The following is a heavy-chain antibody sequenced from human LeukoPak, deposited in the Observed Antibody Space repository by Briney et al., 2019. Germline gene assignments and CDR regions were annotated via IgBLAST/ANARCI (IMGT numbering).Heavy chain of an antibody. V-gene: IGHV3-33*08. D-gene: IGHD1-1*01. Sequence: PGRSLRLSCAASGFTFSSYGMHWVRQAPGKGLEWVAVISYDGSNKYYADSVKGRFTISRDNAKNSLYLQMNSLRAEDTAVYYCARGRLSGTRTNGDYWGQGTLVTVSS. CDR3: ARGRLSGTRTNGDY. CDR1: GFTFSSYG. CDR2: ISYDGSNK. J-gene: IGHJ4*02.